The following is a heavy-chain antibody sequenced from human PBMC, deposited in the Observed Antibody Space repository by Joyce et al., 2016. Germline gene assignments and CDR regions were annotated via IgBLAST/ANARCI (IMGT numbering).Heavy chain of an antibody. D-gene: IGHD6-25*01. CDR2: ISYDGIYK. Sequence: QVQLVESGGGVVQPGRSLRLSCAASGLTLSNYGVHWVSQATGKGLEWVAVISYDGIYKYYADSVKGRFTISRDNSKNTVFLEMNSLRAEDTAVYYCAKILTATYSSGWFLDYWGQGTLVTVSS. V-gene: IGHV3-30*18. CDR3: AKILTATYSSGWFLDY. CDR1: GLTLSNYG. J-gene: IGHJ4*02.